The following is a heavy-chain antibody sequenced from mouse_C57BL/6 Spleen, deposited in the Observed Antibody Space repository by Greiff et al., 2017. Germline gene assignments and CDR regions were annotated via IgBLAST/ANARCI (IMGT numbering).Heavy chain of an antibody. CDR2: IRSGSSTI. CDR1: GFTFSDYG. V-gene: IGHV5-17*01. J-gene: IGHJ4*01. Sequence: EVKLMESGGGLVKPGGSLKLSCAASGFTFSDYGMHWVRQAPEKGLEWVAYIRSGSSTIYYADTVKGRFTISRDNAKNTLFLQMTSLKSEDTAMYYCARTPPLDAMDYWGQGTSVTVSS. CDR3: ARTPPLDAMDY.